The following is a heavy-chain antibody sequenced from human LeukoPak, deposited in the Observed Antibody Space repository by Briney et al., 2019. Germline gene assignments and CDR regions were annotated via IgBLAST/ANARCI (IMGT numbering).Heavy chain of an antibody. CDR1: GGSFSGYY. V-gene: IGHV4-34*01. CDR3: ASSYSSSWNTDY. CDR2: INHSGST. J-gene: IGHJ4*02. Sequence: SETLSLTCAVYGGSFSGYYWSWIRQPPGKGLEWIGEINHSGSTNYNPSLKSRVTISVDTSKNQFSLKLSSVTAADTAVYYCASSYSSSWNTDYWGQGTLVTVSS. D-gene: IGHD6-6*01.